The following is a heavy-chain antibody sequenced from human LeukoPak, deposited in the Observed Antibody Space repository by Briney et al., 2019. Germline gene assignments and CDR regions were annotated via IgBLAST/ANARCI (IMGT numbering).Heavy chain of an antibody. CDR3: ARHSGTNNRITMIVVVIGAFDI. CDR1: GFTFSSYS. CDR2: ISSSSSYI. J-gene: IGHJ3*02. D-gene: IGHD3-22*01. Sequence: PGGSLRLSCAASGFTFSSYSMNWVRQAPGKGLEWVSSISSSSSYIYYADSVKGRFTISRDNAKNSLYLQMNSLRAEDTAVYYCARHSGTNNRITMIVVVIGAFDIWGQGTMVTVSS. V-gene: IGHV3-21*01.